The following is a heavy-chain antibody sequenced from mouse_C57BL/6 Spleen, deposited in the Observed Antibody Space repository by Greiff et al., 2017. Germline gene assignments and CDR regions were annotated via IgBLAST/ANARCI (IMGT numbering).Heavy chain of an antibody. V-gene: IGHV5-17*01. CDR3: ARLLYYGSSFDY. J-gene: IGHJ2*01. Sequence: EVQLQESGGGLVKPGGSLKLSCAASGFTFSDYGMHWVRQAPEKGLKWVAYISSGSSTIYYADTVKGRFTISRDNAKNTLFLQMTSLRSEDTAMYYCARLLYYGSSFDYWGQGTTLTVSS. CDR2: ISSGSSTI. CDR1: GFTFSDYG. D-gene: IGHD1-1*01.